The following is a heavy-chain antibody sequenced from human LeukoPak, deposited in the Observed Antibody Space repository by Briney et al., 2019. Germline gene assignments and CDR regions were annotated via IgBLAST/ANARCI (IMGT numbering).Heavy chain of an antibody. J-gene: IGHJ6*02. Sequence: GGSLRLSCAASGFTFSTFDMNWVRQAPGKGLEWVSYISSGSSTIYYADSVKGRFTISRDNAKNSPYLQMNSLRAEGTAVYYCARLRYYAMDVWGQGTTVIVSS. CDR3: ARLRYYAMDV. V-gene: IGHV3-48*01. CDR1: GFTFSTFD. CDR2: ISSGSSTI.